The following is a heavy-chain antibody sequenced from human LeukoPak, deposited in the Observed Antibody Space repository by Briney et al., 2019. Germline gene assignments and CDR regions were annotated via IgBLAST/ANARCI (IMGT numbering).Heavy chain of an antibody. D-gene: IGHD3-3*01. V-gene: IGHV1-46*01. CDR3: ARSVTIFGVATLGY. J-gene: IGHJ4*02. CDR2: INPSDGST. Sequence: ASVKVSCRASGYTFTVYHMHWVRQAPGQGLEWMGIINPSDGSTTYAQKFQGRVSITRDMSTSTIYMELSSLRSDDTAVYYCARSVTIFGVATLGYWGQGTPVTVSS. CDR1: GYTFTVYH.